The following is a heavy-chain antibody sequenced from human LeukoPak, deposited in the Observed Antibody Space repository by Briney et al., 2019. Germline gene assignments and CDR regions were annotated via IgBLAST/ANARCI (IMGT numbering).Heavy chain of an antibody. Sequence: GGSLRLSCAASVVTFSNYEMNWVRQAPGKGLEWVSYISSSGSTIYSADSVKGRFTISRDNAKNSLYLQMNSLRAEDTAVYYCARFPGADYFDYWGQGTLVTVSS. CDR1: VVTFSNYE. CDR3: ARFPGADYFDY. J-gene: IGHJ4*02. CDR2: ISSSGSTI. D-gene: IGHD3-10*01. V-gene: IGHV3-48*03.